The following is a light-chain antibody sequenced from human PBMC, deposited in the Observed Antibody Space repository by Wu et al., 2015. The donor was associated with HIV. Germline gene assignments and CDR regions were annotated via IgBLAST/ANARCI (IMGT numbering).Light chain of an antibody. CDR2: DAS. CDR1: QNIETY. CDR3: QQRYTGRS. Sequence: EIVLTQSPATLSLSPGETATLSCRASQNIETYLAWYQQIPAQAPRLLIYDASNRATGVPDRFTASGSGTDFTLTISSLKPEDFAVYYCQQRYTGRSFGQGTKL. V-gene: IGKV3-11*01. J-gene: IGKJ2*03.